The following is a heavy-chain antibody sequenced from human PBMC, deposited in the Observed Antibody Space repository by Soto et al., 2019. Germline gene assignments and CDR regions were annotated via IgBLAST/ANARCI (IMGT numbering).Heavy chain of an antibody. CDR3: ARGGAAAGTQPAEYGMDV. J-gene: IGHJ6*02. Sequence: QVQLVQSGAEVKKPGSSVKVSCKASGGTFSSYAISWVRQAPGQGLEWMGGIIPIFGTANYAQKFQGRVTITADESTSTAYMELSSLRSEDTAVYYCARGGAAAGTQPAEYGMDVWGPGPTVTVSS. V-gene: IGHV1-69*12. CDR2: IIPIFGTA. D-gene: IGHD6-13*01. CDR1: GGTFSSYA.